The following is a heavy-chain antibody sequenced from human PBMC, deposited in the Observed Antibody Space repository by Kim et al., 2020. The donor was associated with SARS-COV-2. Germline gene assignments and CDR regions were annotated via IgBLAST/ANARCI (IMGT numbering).Heavy chain of an antibody. CDR2: SST. D-gene: IGHD3-22*01. Sequence: SSTSYADSVKGRFTISRDNAKNTLYLQMNSLRAEDTAVYYCARGDSRLDYWGQGTLVTVSS. V-gene: IGHV3-74*01. CDR3: ARGDSRLDY. J-gene: IGHJ4*02.